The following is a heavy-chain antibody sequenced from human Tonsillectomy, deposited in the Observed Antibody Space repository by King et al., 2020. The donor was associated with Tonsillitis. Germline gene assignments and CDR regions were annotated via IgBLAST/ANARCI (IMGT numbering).Heavy chain of an antibody. Sequence: VQLVESGGGLVQPGGSLGLSFAPSGLAFTTIPRNGFRRAPGKGLGGVSVIVIVEGSQYYAASGKGRFTISRDNSKNTVYLQMNTLGAEDTAVYYCAKEGGQQWLVQVRYFDYWGQGTLVTVSS. CDR1: GLAFTTIP. CDR2: IVIVEGSQ. D-gene: IGHD6-19*01. CDR3: AKEGGQQWLVQVRYFDY. J-gene: IGHJ4*02. V-gene: IGHV3-23*04.